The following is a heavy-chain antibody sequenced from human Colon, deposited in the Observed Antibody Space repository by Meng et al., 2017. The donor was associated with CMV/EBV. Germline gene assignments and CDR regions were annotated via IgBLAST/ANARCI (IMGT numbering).Heavy chain of an antibody. CDR3: AHGSSIKTAY. V-gene: IGHV4-61*01. J-gene: IGHJ4*02. CDR1: GGSVSSGSYY. Sequence: SETLSLTCTVSGGSVSSGSYYWSWLRQSPGKGLEWIGYIYYSGRTTNYNASLKSRVTISVDMSKNQYSLKLSSVTAADTAVYYCAHGSSIKTAYWGQGTLVTVSS. CDR2: IYYSGRTT. D-gene: IGHD5-24*01.